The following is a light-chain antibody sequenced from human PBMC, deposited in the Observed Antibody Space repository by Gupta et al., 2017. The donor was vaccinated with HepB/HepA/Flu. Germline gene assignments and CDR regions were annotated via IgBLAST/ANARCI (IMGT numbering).Light chain of an antibody. V-gene: IGKV3-11*01. CDR2: DAS. CDR3: QQYSNWPPCT. CDR1: QSVSSY. Sequence: EIVSTQSPATLSLSPGERATLSCRASQSVSSYLAWYQQKPGQAPRLLIYDASNRATGIPARFSGSGSGTDFTLTISSLEPEDFAVYYCQQYSNWPPCTFGQGTQLEIK. J-gene: IGKJ5*01.